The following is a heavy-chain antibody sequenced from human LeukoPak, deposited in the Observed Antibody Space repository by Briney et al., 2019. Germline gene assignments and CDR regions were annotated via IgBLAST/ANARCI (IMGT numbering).Heavy chain of an antibody. J-gene: IGHJ3*02. CDR1: GVSFSGYC. Sequence: PSETLSLTCAVYGVSFSGYCWSWIRQPPGKGLEWIGEINHSGSTNYNPSLNSRVTISVDTSKNQFSLKLSSVTAADTAVYYCHYDSSGIVDAFDIWGQGTMVTVSS. D-gene: IGHD3-22*01. CDR2: INHSGST. V-gene: IGHV4-34*01. CDR3: HYDSSGIVDAFDI.